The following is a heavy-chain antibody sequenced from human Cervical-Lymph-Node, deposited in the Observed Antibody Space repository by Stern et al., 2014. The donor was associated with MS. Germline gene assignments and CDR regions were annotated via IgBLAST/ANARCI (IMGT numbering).Heavy chain of an antibody. V-gene: IGHV3-9*01. CDR3: VKDISWGGLRHFEY. CDR2: ISWNSGTI. CDR1: GFTFDDYA. D-gene: IGHD4-17*01. Sequence: EVQLVEYGGGLVQPGRSLRLSCAASGFTFDDYAMHWVRQAPGKGLEWVSGISWNSGTIGYADSVKGRFAISRDNAKNSLYLQMNSLRTEDTALYYCVKDISWGGLRHFEYWGQGTLVTVSS. J-gene: IGHJ4*02.